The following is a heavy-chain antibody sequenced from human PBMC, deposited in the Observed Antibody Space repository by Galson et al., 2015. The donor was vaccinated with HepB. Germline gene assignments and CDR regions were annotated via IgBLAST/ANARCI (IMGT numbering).Heavy chain of an antibody. V-gene: IGHV3-49*03. Sequence: SLRLSCAASGFTFGDYAMSWFRQAPGKGLEWVGFIRSKAYGGTTEYAASVKGRFTISRDDSKSIAYLQMNSLKTEDTAVYYCTREAYYDRTPYGMAVWGQGTTVTVSS. J-gene: IGHJ6*02. CDR1: GFTFGDYA. CDR3: TREAYYDRTPYGMAV. CDR2: IRSKAYGGTT. D-gene: IGHD3-22*01.